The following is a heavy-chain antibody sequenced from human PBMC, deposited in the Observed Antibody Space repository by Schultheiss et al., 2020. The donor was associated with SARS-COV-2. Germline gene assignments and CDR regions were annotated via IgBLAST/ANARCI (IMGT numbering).Heavy chain of an antibody. D-gene: IGHD2-2*01. Sequence: GGSLRLSCAASGFTFSSYCMNWVRQAPGKGLEWVASISTTSNYIYYADSVKGRFTISRDNAKNSLYLQMNSLRVEDTAVYYCVRADIVVLPGDYWGQGTLVTVSS. V-gene: IGHV3-21*01. CDR1: GFTFSSYC. CDR3: VRADIVVLPGDY. CDR2: ISTTSNYI. J-gene: IGHJ4*02.